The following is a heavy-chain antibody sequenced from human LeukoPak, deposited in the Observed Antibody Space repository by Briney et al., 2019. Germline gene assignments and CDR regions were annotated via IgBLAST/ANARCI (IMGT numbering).Heavy chain of an antibody. CDR2: IYSDDRT. V-gene: IGHV3-53*04. D-gene: IGHD3-22*01. CDR3: ARGDYYDSSGWVDY. CDR1: GFTASSNY. J-gene: IGHJ4*02. Sequence: GSLRLSCAASGFTASSNYMSWVRQAPGKVLEWVSVIYSDDRTYYADSVKGRFTISRHTSKKTLYLQMNSLRAEDTAVYYCARGDYYDSSGWVDYWGQGTLVTVSS.